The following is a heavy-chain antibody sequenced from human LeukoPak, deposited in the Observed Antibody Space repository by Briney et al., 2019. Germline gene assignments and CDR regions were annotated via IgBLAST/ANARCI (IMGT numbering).Heavy chain of an antibody. CDR3: ARRPLVAPAP. J-gene: IGHJ5*02. D-gene: IGHD6-6*01. Sequence: PGGSLRLSCAASGFTVSTNDMTWFRQAPGKGLDWVSLIYPGGVTHYADSVKGRFSISRDNPKNMVYLQMSSLRPEDTAIYYCARRPLVAPAPWGQGTLVTVSS. CDR1: GFTVSTND. V-gene: IGHV3-66*02. CDR2: IYPGGVT.